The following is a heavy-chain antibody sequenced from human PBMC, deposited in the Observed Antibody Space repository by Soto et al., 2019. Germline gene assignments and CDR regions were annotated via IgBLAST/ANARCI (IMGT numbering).Heavy chain of an antibody. CDR2: ISYDGSNK. CDR3: AGDPVTAMASYFDY. D-gene: IGHD5-18*01. V-gene: IGHV3-30-3*01. J-gene: IGHJ4*02. Sequence: GGSLRLSCAASGFTFSSYAMHWVRQAPGKGLEWVAVISYDGSNKYYADSVKGRFTISRDNSKNTLYLQMNSLRAEDTAVSYCAGDPVTAMASYFDYWGQGTLVTVSS. CDR1: GFTFSSYA.